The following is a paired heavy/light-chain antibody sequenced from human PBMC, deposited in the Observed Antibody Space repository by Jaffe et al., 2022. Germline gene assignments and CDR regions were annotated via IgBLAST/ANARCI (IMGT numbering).Heavy chain of an antibody. Sequence: QVQLQESGPGLVKPSETLSLTCSVSSDTTSRYYWSWIRQPPGKGLEWIGYILNSGSTKYNPSLKSRVTMSLDTSKNQFSLNLSSVTAADTAVYYCARGTYDTVAGYYSTSILLHSMDVWGTGTTVTVSS. CDR2: ILNSGST. V-gene: IGHV4-59*01. CDR3: ARGTYDTVAGYYSTSILLHSMDV. J-gene: IGHJ6*03. CDR1: SDTTSRYY. D-gene: IGHD3-9*01.
Light chain of an antibody. CDR3: QQYYSSPLT. J-gene: IGKJ4*01. V-gene: IGKV4-1*01. CDR2: WAS. CDR1: QSVLYSSKNY. Sequence: DIVMTQSPDSLAVSLGERATINCKSSQSVLYSSKNYLAWYQQKPGQPPKLLIYWASTRESGVPDRFSGSGSGTDFTLTISSLQAEDVAVYYCQQYYSSPLTFGGGTKVEIK.